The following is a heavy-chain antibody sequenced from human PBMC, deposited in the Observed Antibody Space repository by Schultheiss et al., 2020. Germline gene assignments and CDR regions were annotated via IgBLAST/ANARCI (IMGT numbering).Heavy chain of an antibody. CDR1: GFTFGDYA. V-gene: IGHV3-49*03. J-gene: IGHJ4*02. CDR3: TTVLVGAGYFDY. D-gene: IGHD2-15*01. Sequence: GGSLRLSCTASGFTFGDYAMSWFRQAPGKGLEWVGFIRSKAYGGTTEYAGSVKGRFTISRDDSKNTLYLQMNSLKTEDTAVYYCTTVLVGAGYFDYWGQGTLVTVSS. CDR2: IRSKAYGGTT.